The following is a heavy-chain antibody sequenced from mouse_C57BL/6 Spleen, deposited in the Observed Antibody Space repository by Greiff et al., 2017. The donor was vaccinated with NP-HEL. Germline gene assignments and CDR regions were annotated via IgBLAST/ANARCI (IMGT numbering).Heavy chain of an antibody. CDR1: GFTFSDYY. J-gene: IGHJ1*03. CDR2: INYDGSST. Sequence: EVNVVESEGGLVQPGSSMKLSCTASGFTFSDYYMAWVRQVPEKGLEWVANINYDGSSTYYLDSLKSRFIISRDNAKNILYLQMSSLKSEDTATYYCARASTVPWYFDVWGTGTTVTVSS. V-gene: IGHV5-16*01. CDR3: ARASTVPWYFDV. D-gene: IGHD1-1*01.